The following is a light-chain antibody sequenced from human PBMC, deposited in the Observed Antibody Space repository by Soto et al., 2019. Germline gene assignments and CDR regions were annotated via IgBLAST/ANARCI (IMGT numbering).Light chain of an antibody. V-gene: IGKV1-27*01. CDR1: QDINNY. J-gene: IGKJ3*01. CDR2: AAS. CDR3: QRHNSAPPVT. Sequence: DIHMTQSPSSLSASVGDRVTISCRASQDINNYLAWYQQKPGKAPKLLIYAASTLQSGVPSRFSGSGSGTAFTLTISSLQPEDVATYYCQRHNSAPPVTFGPGTKVD.